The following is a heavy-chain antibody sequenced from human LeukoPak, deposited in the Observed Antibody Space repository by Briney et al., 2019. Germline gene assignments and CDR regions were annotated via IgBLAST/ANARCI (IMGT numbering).Heavy chain of an antibody. CDR3: AREGGRIAAGAYCDY. V-gene: IGHV3-30*03. Sequence: GGSLRLSCAASGFTFSSYGMHWVRQAPGKGLEWVAVISYDGSNKYYADSVKGRFTISRDNSKNTLYLQMNSLRAEDTAVYYCAREGGRIAAGAYCDYWGQGTLVTVSS. D-gene: IGHD6-6*01. CDR1: GFTFSSYG. CDR2: ISYDGSNK. J-gene: IGHJ4*02.